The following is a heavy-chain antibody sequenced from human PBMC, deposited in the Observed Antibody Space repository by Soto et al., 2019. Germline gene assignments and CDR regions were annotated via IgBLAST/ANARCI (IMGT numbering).Heavy chain of an antibody. V-gene: IGHV2-5*02. D-gene: IGHD2-15*01. CDR1: GFSLTTTRMG. Sequence: QITLKESGPPLVRPAQTLTLTCASSGFSLTTTRMGVAWIRQPPGKALEWLAPIYWDDDKRYSPSLKNRLTVSKDTSTNRVVLTITNISPDDTGNYVGVHAGDFDLLSGDRWGPVTLVTDAS. J-gene: IGHJ5*02. CDR3: VHAGDFDLLSGDR. CDR2: IYWDDDK.